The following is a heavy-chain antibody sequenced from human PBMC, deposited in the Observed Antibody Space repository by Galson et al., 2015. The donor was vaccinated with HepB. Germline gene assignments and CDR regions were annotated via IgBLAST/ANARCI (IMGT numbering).Heavy chain of an antibody. CDR1: GFTFSRYG. V-gene: IGHV3-74*01. CDR2: IDSDGSST. J-gene: IGHJ4*02. Sequence: LRLSCASSGFTFSRYGMHWVRQAPGKGLVWVSYIDSDGSSTTYADSVKGRFTISRDNVKNTLYLQMNSLRDEDTAVYYCSSRVTTSFDSWGQGTLVTVSS. CDR3: SSRVTTSFDS. D-gene: IGHD4-11*01.